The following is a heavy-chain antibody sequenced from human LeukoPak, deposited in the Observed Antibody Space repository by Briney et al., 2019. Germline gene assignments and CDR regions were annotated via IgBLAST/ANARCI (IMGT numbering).Heavy chain of an antibody. CDR3: ARGVMYSSSWGDYYYMDV. D-gene: IGHD6-6*01. V-gene: IGHV1-8*03. Sequence: ASVKVSCKASGYTFTSYDINWVRQATGQGLEWMGWMNPNSGNTGYAQKFQGRVTITRNTSISTAYMELSSLRSEDTAVYYCARGVMYSSSWGDYYYMDVWGKGATVTVSS. J-gene: IGHJ6*03. CDR2: MNPNSGNT. CDR1: GYTFTSYD.